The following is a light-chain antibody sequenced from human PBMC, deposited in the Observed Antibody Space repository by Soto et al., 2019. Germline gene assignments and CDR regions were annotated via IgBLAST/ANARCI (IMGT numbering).Light chain of an antibody. CDR1: QSVSSN. CDR3: QQFNNWPLT. V-gene: IGKV3-15*01. CDR2: GAS. Sequence: EIVMTQSPATLSVSPGERATLSCRASQSVSSNLAWYQQKPGQAPRLLIYGASTRATGIPAGFSGSESGTDFTLTLSSLQSEDFAGSDCQQFNNWPLTFGGGTKVEIK. J-gene: IGKJ4*01.